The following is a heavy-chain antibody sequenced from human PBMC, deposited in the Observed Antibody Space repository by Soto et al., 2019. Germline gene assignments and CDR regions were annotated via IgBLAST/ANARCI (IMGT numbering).Heavy chain of an antibody. D-gene: IGHD2-8*01. CDR2: TYYRSKWYN. Sequence: SQTLSLTCAISGDSVSSNSAAWNWIRQSPSRGLEWLGRTYYRSKWYNDYAVSVKSRITINPDTSKNQFSLQLNSVTPEDTAVYYCAREDCTNGICYTSSTALDIWGQWTMVTVSS. J-gene: IGHJ3*02. CDR1: GDSVSSNSAA. V-gene: IGHV6-1*01. CDR3: AREDCTNGICYTSSTALDI.